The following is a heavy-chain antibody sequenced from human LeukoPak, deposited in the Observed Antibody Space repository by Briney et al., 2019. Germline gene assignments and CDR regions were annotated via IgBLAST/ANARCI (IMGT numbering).Heavy chain of an antibody. CDR1: GFSFSSYS. D-gene: IGHD6-13*01. Sequence: GGSLRLSCAASGFSFSSYSMNWVRQAPGKGLEWVSYISSSGSTIYYADSVQGRFTISRDNAKNSPYLQMNSLTAEDTALYYCARGAIGYSSSWYGYWGQGTLVTVSS. CDR2: ISSSGSTI. V-gene: IGHV3-48*01. J-gene: IGHJ4*02. CDR3: ARGAIGYSSSWYGY.